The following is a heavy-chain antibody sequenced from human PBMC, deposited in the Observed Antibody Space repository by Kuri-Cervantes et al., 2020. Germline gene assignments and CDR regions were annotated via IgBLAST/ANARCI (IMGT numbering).Heavy chain of an antibody. CDR1: GFTFNSYA. D-gene: IGHD3-22*01. Sequence: GGSLRLSCAASGFTFNSYAMTWVRQAPGKGLEWVSGINNSGDVTHYADSVKGRFTISRDNSKNTLYLQMNSLRVDDTAVYFCAKWLAHSFDSSGFYSDWGQGTLVTVSS. CDR2: INNSGDVT. CDR3: AKWLAHSFDSSGFYSD. J-gene: IGHJ1*01. V-gene: IGHV3-23*01.